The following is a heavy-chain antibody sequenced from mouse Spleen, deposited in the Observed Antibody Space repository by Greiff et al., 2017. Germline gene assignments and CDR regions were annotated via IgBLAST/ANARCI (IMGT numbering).Heavy chain of an antibody. CDR1: GFTFSSYT. V-gene: IGHV5-12-2*01. CDR3: ARHAEYGNYEDY. CDR2: ISNGGGST. D-gene: IGHD2-10*02. J-gene: IGHJ2*01. Sequence: EVPGVESGGGLVQPGGSLKLSCAASGFTFSSYTMSWVRQTPEKRLEWVAYISNGGGSTYSPDTVKGRFTIARDNDKNTLYLQMSSLKSEDTAMYYCARHAEYGNYEDYWGQGTTLTVSS.